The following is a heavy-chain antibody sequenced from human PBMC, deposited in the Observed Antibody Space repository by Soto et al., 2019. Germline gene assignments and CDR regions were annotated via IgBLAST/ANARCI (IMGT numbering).Heavy chain of an antibody. J-gene: IGHJ4*02. CDR3: ARGTYLDY. CDR1: GYTLNTYG. CDR2: ISANNDHT. Sequence: QVQLVQSGAEVKKPGASVKVSCKASGYTLNTYGITWVRQAPGQGLEWMGWISANNDHTNYPQKLGGRGTMPPYTCTCTAYMEIRSLPSADTAVYYSARGTYLDYLGQGTLVTVSS. V-gene: IGHV1-18*01.